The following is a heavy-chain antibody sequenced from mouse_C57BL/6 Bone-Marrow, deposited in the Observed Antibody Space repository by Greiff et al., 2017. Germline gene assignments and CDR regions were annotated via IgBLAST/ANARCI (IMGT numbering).Heavy chain of an antibody. V-gene: IGHV7-1*01. Sequence: EVQLVESGGGLVQSGRSLRLSCATSGFTFSDFYMEWVRQAPGKGLEWIAASRNKANDYTTEYSASVKGRFIVSRDTSQSILYLQMNALRAEDTAIYYCAIYYGPAGFAYWGQGTLVTVSA. CDR1: GFTFSDFY. D-gene: IGHD2-1*01. CDR3: AIYYGPAGFAY. J-gene: IGHJ3*01. CDR2: SRNKANDYTT.